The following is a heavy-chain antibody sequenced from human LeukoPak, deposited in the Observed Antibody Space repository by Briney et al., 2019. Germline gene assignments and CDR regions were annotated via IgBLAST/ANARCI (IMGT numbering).Heavy chain of an antibody. Sequence: PGGSLRLSCAASGFTFSSYSMNWVRQAPGKGLEWVSYISSSSSTIYYADSVKGRFTISRDNAKNSLYLQMNGLRAEDTAVYYCAREDGGTPDYWGQGTLVTVSS. CDR2: ISSSSSTI. CDR3: AREDGGTPDY. CDR1: GFTFSSYS. V-gene: IGHV3-48*04. D-gene: IGHD4-23*01. J-gene: IGHJ4*02.